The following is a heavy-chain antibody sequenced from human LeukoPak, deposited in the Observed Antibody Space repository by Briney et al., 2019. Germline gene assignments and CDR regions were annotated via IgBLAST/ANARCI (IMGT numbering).Heavy chain of an antibody. D-gene: IGHD3-10*01. V-gene: IGHV4-34*01. CDR1: GGSFSGYY. Sequence: ETLSLTCAVYGGSFSGYYWSWIRQPPGKGLEWIGEINHSGSTNYNPSLKSRVTISADTSKNQFSLKLSSVTAADTAVYYCARGPRNYYGSGSYYNVGWFDPWGQGTLVTVSS. CDR2: INHSGST. J-gene: IGHJ5*02. CDR3: ARGPRNYYGSGSYYNVGWFDP.